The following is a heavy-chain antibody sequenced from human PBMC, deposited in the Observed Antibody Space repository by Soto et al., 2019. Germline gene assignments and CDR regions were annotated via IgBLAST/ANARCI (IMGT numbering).Heavy chain of an antibody. D-gene: IGHD3-9*01. V-gene: IGHV3-30-3*01. CDR3: ARVRGLRYFDWFLVGAFDI. Sequence: GGSLRLSCAASGFTFGSYAMHWVRQAPGKGLEWVAVISYDGSNKYYADSVKGQFTISRDNSKNTLYLKMNSLRAEDTAVYYFARVRGLRYFDWFLVGAFDIWGQGTMVTVSS. J-gene: IGHJ3*02. CDR1: GFTFGSYA. CDR2: ISYDGSNK.